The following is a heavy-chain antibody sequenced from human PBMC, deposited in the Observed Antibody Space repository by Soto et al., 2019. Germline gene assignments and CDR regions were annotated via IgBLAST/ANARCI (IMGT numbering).Heavy chain of an antibody. J-gene: IGHJ3*02. V-gene: IGHV4-4*02. Sequence: KPSETLSLTCSVSGGAISSSHWWSWVRQPPGKALEWIAEIYYNENTNYNPSLKSRVTISVDKSKNQFSLNLISVTAADTAMYYCAGDPVAASGTAFDIWGQGTMVTVSS. CDR3: AGDPVAASGTAFDI. CDR1: GGAISSSHW. D-gene: IGHD6-13*01. CDR2: IYYNENT.